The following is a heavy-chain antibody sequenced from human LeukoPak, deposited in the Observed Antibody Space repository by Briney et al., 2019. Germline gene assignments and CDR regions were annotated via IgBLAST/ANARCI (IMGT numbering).Heavy chain of an antibody. D-gene: IGHD1-1*01. CDR3: ATSTVTHTRDP. CDR2: INPYSGAT. Sequence: ASVKVSCQASGYTSSDFYCNWVRQTPGQGLEWMGWINPYSGATISAQNFQGRVTLTWDASIGTAYMELSRLRSDDTAVYYCATSTVTHTRDPWGQGTLVTVSS. CDR1: GYTSSDFY. V-gene: IGHV1-2*02. J-gene: IGHJ5*02.